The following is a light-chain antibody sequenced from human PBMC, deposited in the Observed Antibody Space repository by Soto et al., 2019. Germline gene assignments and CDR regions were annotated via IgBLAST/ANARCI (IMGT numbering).Light chain of an antibody. CDR3: HQANSYPLT. CDR1: QGISRW. V-gene: IGKV1D-16*01. CDR2: AAL. Sequence: DIQMTQSPSSLSASVGDRVTITCRATQGISRWLAWYQQKPEKAPKSRISAALSLQSAVPSRFSGSGSGTDFPLTGGSVAPYDFAAYYGHQANSYPLTFGGGTKVEIK. J-gene: IGKJ4*01.